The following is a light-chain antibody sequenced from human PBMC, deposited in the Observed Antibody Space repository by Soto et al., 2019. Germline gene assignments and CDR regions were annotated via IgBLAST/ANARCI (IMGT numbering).Light chain of an antibody. V-gene: IGKV3-11*01. CDR2: DTS. J-gene: IGKJ4*01. CDR3: QQRNDWIS. Sequence: EIVLTQSPATVSLSPGEIATLSCRASQSVRNYLAWYQQKPGQAPRLLIHDTSQRASGIPARFSGSGYGTAFTLTISSLEPEDFAVYYCQQRNDWISFGGGTKVEIK. CDR1: QSVRNY.